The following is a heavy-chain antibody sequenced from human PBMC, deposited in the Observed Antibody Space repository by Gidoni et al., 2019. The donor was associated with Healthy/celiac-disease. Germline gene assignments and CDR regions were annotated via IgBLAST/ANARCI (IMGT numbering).Heavy chain of an antibody. J-gene: IGHJ5*02. D-gene: IGHD6-19*01. CDR2: IIPIFGTA. CDR3: ARGGPSVAGTNWFYP. V-gene: IGHV1-69*01. CDR1: GATFSHYA. Sequence: QVQLVQSGAEVKKPGSSVKLSCKASGATFSHYAIRWGRQAPGQGLEWMGGIIPIFGTAYYAQKFQGRFTITADESTSTAYMELSSLRAEDTAVYYCARGGPSVAGTNWFYPSGQGILVTVSA.